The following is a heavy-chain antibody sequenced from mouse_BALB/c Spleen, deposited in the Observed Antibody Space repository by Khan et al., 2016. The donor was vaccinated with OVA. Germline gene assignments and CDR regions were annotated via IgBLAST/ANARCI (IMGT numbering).Heavy chain of an antibody. V-gene: IGHV14-3*02. CDR2: IETPNGNT. CDR1: GLNIKDTY. Sequence: EVELVESGAELLQSGAKVMLSCTASGLNIKDTYMHWLKQWPEQGLEWIGRIETPNGNTKYDPKSQGKATITADTSANTAYLQLSSLTSEDTAVYYCARMARKWGQGTTLTVSS. J-gene: IGHJ2*01. CDR3: ARMARK.